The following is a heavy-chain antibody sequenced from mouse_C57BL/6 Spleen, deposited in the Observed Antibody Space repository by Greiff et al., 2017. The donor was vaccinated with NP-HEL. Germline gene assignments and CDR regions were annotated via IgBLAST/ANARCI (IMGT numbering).Heavy chain of an antibody. CDR2: ISSGSSTI. D-gene: IGHD1-1*01. CDR3: ARSLYYYGSRDWYFDV. Sequence: EVKLVESGGGLVKPGGSLKLSCAASGFTFSDYGMHWVRQAPEKGLEWVAYISSGSSTIYYADTVKGRFTISRDNAKNTLFLQMTSLRSEDTDMYYCARSLYYYGSRDWYFDVWGTGTTVTVSS. V-gene: IGHV5-17*01. J-gene: IGHJ1*03. CDR1: GFTFSDYG.